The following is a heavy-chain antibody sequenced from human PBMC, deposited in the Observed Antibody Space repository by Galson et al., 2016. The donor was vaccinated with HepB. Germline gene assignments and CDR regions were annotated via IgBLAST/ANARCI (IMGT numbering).Heavy chain of an antibody. D-gene: IGHD6-6*01. J-gene: IGHJ5*02. CDR2: ISGYSGNT. Sequence: SVKVSCKGSGYTFTSYSITWVRQAPGHGLEWMGWISGYSGNTLYAQKFQGRVTMTTDTSTSTAYMELRNLRSDDTAVYYCAKSRMAARGDNWFDPWGQGTPVTVSS. CDR3: AKSRMAARGDNWFDP. CDR1: GYTFTSYS. V-gene: IGHV1-18*01.